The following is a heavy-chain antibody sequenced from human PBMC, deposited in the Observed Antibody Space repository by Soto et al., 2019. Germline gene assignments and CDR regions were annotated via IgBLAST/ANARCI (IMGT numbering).Heavy chain of an antibody. J-gene: IGHJ6*02. CDR1: GYSFTNYW. Sequence: SGESLKISCKGSGYSFTNYWIGWVRQMPGKGLEWMGIIYPGDSDTRYSPSFQGQVTISADKSIGTAYLQWSSLKASDTAMYYCASRGGSSAYRAYFYYDMDVWGQGTTVTVSS. D-gene: IGHD3-16*01. CDR3: ASRGGSSAYRAYFYYDMDV. CDR2: IYPGDSDT. V-gene: IGHV5-51*01.